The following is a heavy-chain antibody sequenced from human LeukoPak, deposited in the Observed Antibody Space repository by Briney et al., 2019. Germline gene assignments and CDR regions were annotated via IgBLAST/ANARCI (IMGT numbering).Heavy chain of an antibody. Sequence: ASVKVSCKVSGYTLTELSMHWVRQAPGKGLEWMGGFDPEDGETIYAQKFQGRVTMTEDTSTDTAYMELSSLRSEDTAVYYCATDFITDTAMVPPLGYWGQGTLVTVSS. J-gene: IGHJ4*02. V-gene: IGHV1-24*01. D-gene: IGHD5-18*01. CDR1: GYTLTELS. CDR3: ATDFITDTAMVPPLGY. CDR2: FDPEDGET.